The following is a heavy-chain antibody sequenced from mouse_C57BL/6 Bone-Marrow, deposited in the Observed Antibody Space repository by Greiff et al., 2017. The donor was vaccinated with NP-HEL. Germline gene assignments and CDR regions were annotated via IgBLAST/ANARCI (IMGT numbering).Heavy chain of an antibody. D-gene: IGHD1-1*01. Sequence: EVMLVESGPVLVKPGASVKMSCKASGYTFTDYYMNWVKQSHGKSLEWIGVINPYNGGTSYNQKFKGKATLTVDKSSSTAYMELNSLTSEDSAVYYCARLNYPWGQGTLVTVSA. CDR3: ARLNYP. CDR2: INPYNGGT. J-gene: IGHJ3*01. CDR1: GYTFTDYY. V-gene: IGHV1-19*01.